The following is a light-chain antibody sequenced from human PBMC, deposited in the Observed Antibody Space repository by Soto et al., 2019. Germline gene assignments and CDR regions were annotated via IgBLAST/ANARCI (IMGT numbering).Light chain of an antibody. V-gene: IGKV3-15*01. CDR1: QSVSSN. J-gene: IGKJ1*01. Sequence: EIVMTQSPATLSVSPGERATLSCRASQSVSSNLAWYQQKPGQAPRLLIYGASTRATSIPARFSGSGSGTEFNLTISSLQSEDFAVYYCQQYNNWPPRTFGQGTKVEIK. CDR2: GAS. CDR3: QQYNNWPPRT.